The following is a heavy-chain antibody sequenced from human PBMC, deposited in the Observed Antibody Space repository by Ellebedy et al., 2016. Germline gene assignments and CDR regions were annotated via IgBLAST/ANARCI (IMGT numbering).Heavy chain of an antibody. CDR2: ANSDGSST. J-gene: IGHJ6*02. Sequence: GGSLRLSCAASGFTFGDYWMHWVRQSPGKGLVWVSRANSDGSSTSYADSVKGRFTISRDNAKNTLYLQMNSLRAEDTAVYYCARDRGDSNYLYYYYYGMDVWGQGTTVTVSS. CDR1: GFTFGDYW. D-gene: IGHD4-11*01. CDR3: ARDRGDSNYLYYYYYGMDV. V-gene: IGHV3-74*01.